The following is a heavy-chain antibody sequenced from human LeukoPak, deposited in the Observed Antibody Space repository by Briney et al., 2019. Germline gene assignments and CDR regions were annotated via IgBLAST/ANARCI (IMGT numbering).Heavy chain of an antibody. CDR1: GYTFTGYY. D-gene: IGHD4-17*01. Sequence: VASVKVSCKASGYTFTGYYMHWVRQAPGQGLEWMGWINPNSGGTNYAQKFQGRVTMTRDTSISTAYMELSRLRSDDTAVYYCARGSYMTYGDYWFDPWGQGTLVTVSS. V-gene: IGHV1-2*02. J-gene: IGHJ5*02. CDR2: INPNSGGT. CDR3: ARGSYMTYGDYWFDP.